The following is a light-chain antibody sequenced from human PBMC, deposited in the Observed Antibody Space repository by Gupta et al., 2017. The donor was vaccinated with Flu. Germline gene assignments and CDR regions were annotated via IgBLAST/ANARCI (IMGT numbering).Light chain of an antibody. Sequence: PGERAPLSCRASQSVSSLAWYQQKPGQAPRLLIYSATARPTGIPARFSGSGSGTEFTLTISSLQSEDFAVYYCQQYNKWPGTFGQGTKVEIK. V-gene: IGKV3-15*01. CDR3: QQYNKWPGT. J-gene: IGKJ1*01. CDR2: SAT. CDR1: QSVSS.